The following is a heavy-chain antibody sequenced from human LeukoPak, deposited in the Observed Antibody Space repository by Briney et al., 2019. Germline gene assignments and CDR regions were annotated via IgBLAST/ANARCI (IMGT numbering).Heavy chain of an antibody. CDR3: ARKIGSPYYFDY. Sequence: GGSLRLSCAASGFTFSSYSMNWVRQAPGKGLEWVSSISSSSSYIYYADSVKGRFTISRDNSKNTLFLQMNSLRAEDTAVYYCARKIGSPYYFDYWGQGTLVTVSS. CDR1: GFTFSSYS. CDR2: ISSSSSYI. J-gene: IGHJ4*02. V-gene: IGHV3-21*04. D-gene: IGHD1-26*01.